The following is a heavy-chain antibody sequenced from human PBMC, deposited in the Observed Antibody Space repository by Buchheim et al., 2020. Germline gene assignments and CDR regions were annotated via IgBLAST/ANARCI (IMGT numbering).Heavy chain of an antibody. J-gene: IGHJ4*02. Sequence: QLQLQESGPGLVKPSETLSLTCTVSGGSISSSSYYWGWIRQPPGKGLEWIGSIYYSGSAYYNPSRKSRVTISVDTSKNQFSLKLSSVTAADTAVYYCARQIVFVRAFDYWGQGTL. CDR3: ARQIVFVRAFDY. CDR2: IYYSGSA. D-gene: IGHD3-3*01. CDR1: GGSISSSSYY. V-gene: IGHV4-39*01.